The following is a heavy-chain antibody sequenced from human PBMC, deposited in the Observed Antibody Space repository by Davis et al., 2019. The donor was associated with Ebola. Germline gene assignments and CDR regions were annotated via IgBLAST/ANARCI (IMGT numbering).Heavy chain of an antibody. CDR2: IYPGDSDI. V-gene: IGHV5-51*01. J-gene: IGHJ4*02. CDR1: GYSFTDFW. Sequence: PGGSLRLSCKGSGYSFTDFWIGWVRQMPGKGLEWMGIIYPGDSDIRYSPSFQGQVTISADKSISTAYLQWSSLKASDTAMYYCARRIAIFGVTTVFDSWGQGTLVTVSS. CDR3: ARRIAIFGVTTVFDS. D-gene: IGHD3-3*01.